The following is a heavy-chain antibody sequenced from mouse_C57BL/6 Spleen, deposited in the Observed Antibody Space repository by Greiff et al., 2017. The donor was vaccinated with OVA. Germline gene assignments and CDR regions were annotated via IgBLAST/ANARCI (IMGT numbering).Heavy chain of an antibody. V-gene: IGHV5-4*01. Sequence: EVQLVESGGGLVKPGGSLKLSCAASGFTFSSYAMSWVRQTPEKRLEWVATISDGGSYTNYPDNVKGRFTISRDKAKNNLYLQMSHLKSEDTARYYCGREGYYAMDYWGQGTSVTVSS. J-gene: IGHJ4*01. CDR1: GFTFSSYA. CDR2: ISDGGSYT. CDR3: GREGYYAMDY.